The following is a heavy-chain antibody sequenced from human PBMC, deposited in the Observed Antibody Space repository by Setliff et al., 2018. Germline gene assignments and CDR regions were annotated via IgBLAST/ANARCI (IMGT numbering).Heavy chain of an antibody. CDR3: TRSPGWIPWFDS. CDR1: GFNFGNSN. Sequence: GGSLRLSCAASGFNFGNSNMNWVRQAPGKGLEWNSSINPHNDYIYYADSVKGRFTISRDNAKFSVYLQMNSLGAEDTAVYYCTRSPGWIPWFDSWGQGTQVTVSS. J-gene: IGHJ5*01. CDR2: INPHNDYI. V-gene: IGHV3-21*01. D-gene: IGHD5-18*01.